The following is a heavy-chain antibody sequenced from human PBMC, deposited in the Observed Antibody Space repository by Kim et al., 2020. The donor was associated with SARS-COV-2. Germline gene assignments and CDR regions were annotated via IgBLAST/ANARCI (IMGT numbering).Heavy chain of an antibody. J-gene: IGHJ4*02. CDR2: YGEDWN. Sequence: YGEDWNHYSDSVKGRFTISRDNSKNTIYLQMSSLTVDDTAPYYCVRFEHWSQGALVTVSS. CDR3: VRFEH. V-gene: IGHV3-53*01.